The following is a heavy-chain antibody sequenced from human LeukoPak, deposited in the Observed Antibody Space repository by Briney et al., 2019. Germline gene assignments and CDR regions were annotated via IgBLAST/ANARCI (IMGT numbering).Heavy chain of an antibody. J-gene: IGHJ4*02. CDR1: GFTFSSYA. CDR3: ARGIAAAGIKFVADY. V-gene: IGHV3-30*04. Sequence: GRSLRLSCAASGFTFSSYAMHWVRQAPGKGLDWVAVISYDGSNKYYADSVEGRFTISRDNSKNTLYLQMNSLRAEDTAVYYCARGIAAAGIKFVADYWGQGTLVTVSS. D-gene: IGHD6-13*01. CDR2: ISYDGSNK.